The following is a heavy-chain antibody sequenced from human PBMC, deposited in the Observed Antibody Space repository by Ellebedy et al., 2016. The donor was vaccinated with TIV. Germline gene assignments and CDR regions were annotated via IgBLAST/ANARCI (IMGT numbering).Heavy chain of an antibody. CDR3: VRDIDGYNVSRAH. Sequence: GGSLRLXCAASGFTYSSYAMNWVRQAPGKGLEWVSGINDSGYNTYYTASVKGRFTISRDNSKNMVYLQMNSLRAEDTAVYYCVRDIDGYNVSRAHWGQGTLVTVSS. D-gene: IGHD5-24*01. V-gene: IGHV3-23*01. J-gene: IGHJ4*02. CDR2: INDSGYNT. CDR1: GFTYSSYA.